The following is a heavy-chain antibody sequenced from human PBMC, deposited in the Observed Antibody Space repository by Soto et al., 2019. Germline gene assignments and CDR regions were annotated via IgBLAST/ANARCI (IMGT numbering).Heavy chain of an antibody. CDR2: IWYDGSNK. V-gene: IGHV3-33*01. CDR3: ARDAPGSPPDY. D-gene: IGHD3-10*01. J-gene: IGHJ4*02. CDR1: GFTFSSYG. Sequence: QVQLVESGGGVVQPGRSLRLSCAASGFTFSSYGMHWVRQAPGKGLEWVAVIWYDGSNKYYADSVKGRFTISRDNSKNTLYLQMNSLRAEDTAVYYCARDAPGSPPDYWGQGTLVTVSS.